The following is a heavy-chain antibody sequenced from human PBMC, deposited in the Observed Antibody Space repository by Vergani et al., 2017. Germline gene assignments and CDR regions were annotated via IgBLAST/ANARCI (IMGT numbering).Heavy chain of an antibody. V-gene: IGHV4-39*07. Sequence: QLQLQESGPGLVKPSETLSLTCTVSGGSISSSSYYWSWIRQPPGKGLEWIGEINHSGSTNYNPSLKSRVTISVDTSKNQFSLKLSSVTAADTAVYYCARGGRQWLGRTYFDYWGQGTLVTVSS. CDR1: GGSISSSSYY. D-gene: IGHD6-19*01. CDR2: INHSGST. CDR3: ARGGRQWLGRTYFDY. J-gene: IGHJ4*02.